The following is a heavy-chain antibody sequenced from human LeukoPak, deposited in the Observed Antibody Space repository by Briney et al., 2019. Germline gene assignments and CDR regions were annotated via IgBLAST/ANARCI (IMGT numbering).Heavy chain of an antibody. D-gene: IGHD2-2*02. Sequence: SETLSLTCTVSGGSISSGDYYWSWIRQPPGKGLEWIGYIYYSGSTYYNPSLKSRVTISVDTSKNQFSLKLSSVTAADTAVYYCARAKKEYCSSTSCYKDDYWGQGPWSPSPQ. CDR3: ARAKKEYCSSTSCYKDDY. J-gene: IGHJ4*02. CDR2: IYYSGST. CDR1: GGSISSGDYY. V-gene: IGHV4-30-4*08.